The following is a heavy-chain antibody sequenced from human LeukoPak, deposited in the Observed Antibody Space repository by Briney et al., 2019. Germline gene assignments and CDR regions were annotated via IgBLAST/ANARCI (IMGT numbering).Heavy chain of an antibody. V-gene: IGHV3-23*01. Sequence: GGSLRLSCAGSGFTFSSYAMSWVRQAPGKGLEWVSGISGSGVGTYYADSVKGRFTISRDNSKNTLYLQMNSLRAEDTAVYYCAKQSGGSADYWGQGTLVTVSS. CDR2: ISGSGVGT. CDR3: AKQSGGSADY. D-gene: IGHD1-26*01. J-gene: IGHJ4*02. CDR1: GFTFSSYA.